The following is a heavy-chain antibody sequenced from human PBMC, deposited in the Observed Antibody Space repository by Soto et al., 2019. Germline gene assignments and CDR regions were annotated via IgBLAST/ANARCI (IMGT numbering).Heavy chain of an antibody. V-gene: IGHV3-33*01. CDR3: ARVGRPQHLLTGFDN. CDR2: IRPDGSNR. CDR1: GFTFSGYA. Sequence: PGGSLRLSFVTSGFTFSGYAMHWVRQAPGKGLEWVAVIRPDGSNRYYADSVKGRFTISRDVSKNTLYLQMSSLRADDTAAYFCARVGRPQHLLTGFDNWGQGT. D-gene: IGHD3-16*01. J-gene: IGHJ5*02.